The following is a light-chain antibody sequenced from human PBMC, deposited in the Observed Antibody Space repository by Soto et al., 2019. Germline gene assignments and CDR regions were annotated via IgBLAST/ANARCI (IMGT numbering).Light chain of an antibody. V-gene: IGKV3-15*01. CDR3: HQYNNWPSWT. CDR1: QSVGPN. CDR2: GVS. Sequence: IVFTQSPQCLCVYTRESAPLSCRASQSVGPNLVWYQQKFGQAPRLLIYGVSTRATGVPARFSGSGSGTEFTLTISSLQPEDFAVYYCHQYNNWPSWTFGQGTKVDIK. J-gene: IGKJ1*01.